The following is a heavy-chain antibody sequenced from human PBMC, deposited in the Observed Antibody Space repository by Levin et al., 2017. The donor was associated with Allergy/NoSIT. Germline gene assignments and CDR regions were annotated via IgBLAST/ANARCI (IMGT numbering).Heavy chain of an antibody. Sequence: GGSLRLSCAASGFTFSDYYMSWIRQAPGKGLEWVSYISSSSSYTNYADSVKGRFTISRDNAKNSLYLQMNSLRAEDTAVYYCARFPGGYYYGSGSYSFLGYWGQGTLVTVSS. J-gene: IGHJ4*02. CDR2: ISSSSSYT. CDR1: GFTFSDYY. CDR3: ARFPGGYYYGSGSYSFLGY. V-gene: IGHV3-11*03. D-gene: IGHD3-10*01.